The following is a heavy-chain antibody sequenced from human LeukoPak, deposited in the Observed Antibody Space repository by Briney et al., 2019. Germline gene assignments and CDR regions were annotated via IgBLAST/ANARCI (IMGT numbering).Heavy chain of an antibody. Sequence: GGSLRLSCAASGFTFSSYSMNWVRQAPGKGLEWVSSISSSSSYIYYADSVKGRFTISRDNAKNSLYLQMNSLRAEDTALYYCAKDMSSGSYYGMDVWGQGTTVTVSS. V-gene: IGHV3-21*04. D-gene: IGHD3-10*01. J-gene: IGHJ6*02. CDR2: ISSSSSYI. CDR1: GFTFSSYS. CDR3: AKDMSSGSYYGMDV.